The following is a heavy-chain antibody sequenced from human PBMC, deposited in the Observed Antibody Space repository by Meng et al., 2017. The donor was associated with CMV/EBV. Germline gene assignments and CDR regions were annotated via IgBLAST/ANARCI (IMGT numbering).Heavy chain of an antibody. CDR1: GGTFSSYA. CDR3: ASGLGKGHHYGISAERFGELLSLGY. CDR2: IIPIFGTA. V-gene: IGHV1-69*05. Sequence: SVKVSCKASGGTFSSYAISWVRQAPGQGLVWMGGIIPIFGTANYAQKFQGRVTITTDESTSTAYMELSSLRSEDTAVYYCASGLGKGHHYGISAERFGELLSLGYWGQGTLVTVSS. J-gene: IGHJ4*02. D-gene: IGHD3-10*01.